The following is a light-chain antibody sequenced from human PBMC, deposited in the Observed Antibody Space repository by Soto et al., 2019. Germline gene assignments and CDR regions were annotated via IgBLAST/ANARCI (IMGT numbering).Light chain of an antibody. CDR2: KAS. CDR1: QSISSW. Sequence: DIQMTQSPSTLSASVGDRVTITCRASQSISSWLAWYQQQPGKAPKLLIYKASSLESGVPSRFRGSGSGTEFTLTSSSLQPDDFATYYCQQYNSYSRTFGQGTKVDI. J-gene: IGKJ1*01. CDR3: QQYNSYSRT. V-gene: IGKV1-5*03.